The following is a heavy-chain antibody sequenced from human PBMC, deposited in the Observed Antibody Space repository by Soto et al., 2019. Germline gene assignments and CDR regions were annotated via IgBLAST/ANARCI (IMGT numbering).Heavy chain of an antibody. CDR1: VFSFGSYA. CDR2: ISGSDGKT. J-gene: IGHJ4*02. V-gene: IGHV3-23*01. Sequence: WGSLRLSCSASVFSFGSYALSWVRQAPGKGLEWVSTISGSDGKTFYADSVKGRFSISRDTSQSTLYLQMNSLRADDTAMYYCARWSYLDYWGQGTRVTVSS. D-gene: IGHD3-3*01. CDR3: ARWSYLDY.